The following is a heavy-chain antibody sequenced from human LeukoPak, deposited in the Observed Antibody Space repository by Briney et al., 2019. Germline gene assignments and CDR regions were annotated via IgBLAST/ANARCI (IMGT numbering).Heavy chain of an antibody. V-gene: IGHV4-59*01. Sequence: PSETLSLTCTVSGGSISSYYWSWIRQPPGKGLEWIGYIYYSGSTNYNPSLKSRVTISVDTSKTQLSLKLSSVTAADTAVYYCARGLAAAGTEDYWGQGTLVTVSS. CDR2: IYYSGST. D-gene: IGHD6-13*01. J-gene: IGHJ4*02. CDR3: ARGLAAAGTEDY. CDR1: GGSISSYY.